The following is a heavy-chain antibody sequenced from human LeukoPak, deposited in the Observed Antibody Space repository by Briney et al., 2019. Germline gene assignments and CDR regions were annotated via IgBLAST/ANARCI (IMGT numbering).Heavy chain of an antibody. D-gene: IGHD3-3*01. CDR3: ARGPGGYDFWSITGAFDI. V-gene: IGHV4-4*07. CDR2: IYTSGST. Sequence: KTSETLSLTXTVSGGSISSYYWSWIRQPAGKGLEWIGRIYTSGSTNYNPSLKSRVTMSVDTSKNQFSLKLSSVTAADTAVYYCARGPGGYDFWSITGAFDIWGQGTMVTVSS. CDR1: GGSISSYY. J-gene: IGHJ3*02.